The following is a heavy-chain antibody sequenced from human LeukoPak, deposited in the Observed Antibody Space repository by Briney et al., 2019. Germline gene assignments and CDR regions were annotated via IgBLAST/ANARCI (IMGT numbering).Heavy chain of an antibody. V-gene: IGHV1-2*02. CDR3: ARGKYRAPLDY. D-gene: IGHD1-1*01. Sequence: ASVKVFCKASGYTFNAYYMHGLRQAPGRGREWMGWINPNDGSADYAQRFQGRVTMTRDTSISTAYMEVSRLRSDDTAVYYCARGKYRAPLDYWGQGTLVTVSS. J-gene: IGHJ4*02. CDR2: INPNDGSA. CDR1: GYTFNAYY.